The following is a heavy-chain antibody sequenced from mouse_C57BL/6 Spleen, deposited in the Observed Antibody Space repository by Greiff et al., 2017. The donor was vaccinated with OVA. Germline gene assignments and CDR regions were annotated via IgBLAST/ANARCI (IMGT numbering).Heavy chain of an antibody. CDR2: IYPGSGST. CDR3: ARPGYYYGSSYDDY. J-gene: IGHJ2*01. Sequence: QVQLQQPGAELVKPGASVKMSCKASGYTFTSYWITWVKQRPGQGLEWIGDIYPGSGSTNYNEKFKSKATLTVDTSPSTAYMQLSSLTSEDSAVYYCARPGYYYGSSYDDYWGQGTTLTVSS. CDR1: GYTFTSYW. V-gene: IGHV1-55*01. D-gene: IGHD1-1*01.